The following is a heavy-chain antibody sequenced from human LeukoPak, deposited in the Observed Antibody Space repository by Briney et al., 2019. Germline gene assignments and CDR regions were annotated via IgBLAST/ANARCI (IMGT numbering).Heavy chain of an antibody. CDR3: ARAGTESKWGLPRADYYYMDV. Sequence: ASVKVSCKASGYTFTSYYMHWVRQAPGQGLEWMGIINPSGGTTTYPQKFQGRVTMTRDTSTSTVYMELNSLRSEDTALYYCARAGTESKWGLPRADYYYMDVWGEGTTVTVSS. D-gene: IGHD7-27*01. CDR1: GYTFTSYY. J-gene: IGHJ6*03. V-gene: IGHV1-46*01. CDR2: INPSGGTT.